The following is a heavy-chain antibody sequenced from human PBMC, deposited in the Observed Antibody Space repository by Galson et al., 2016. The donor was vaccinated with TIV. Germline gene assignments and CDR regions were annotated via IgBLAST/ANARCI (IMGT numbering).Heavy chain of an antibody. V-gene: IGHV3-23*01. J-gene: IGHJ4*02. Sequence: SLRLSCAASGFRFNSYAMNWVRQAPGKGLEWVSSIGGTGGSTYYADSVKGRFTISRDSYKDTVYLQMNSLRAEDTATYFCAKDRQRIPSSLDYWGQGILVTVSS. CDR3: AKDRQRIPSSLDY. CDR2: IGGTGGST. D-gene: IGHD6-25*01. CDR1: GFRFNSYA.